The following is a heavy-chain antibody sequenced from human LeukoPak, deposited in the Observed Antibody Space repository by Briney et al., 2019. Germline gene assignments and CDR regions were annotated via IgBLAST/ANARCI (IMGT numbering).Heavy chain of an antibody. CDR2: IYYSGST. CDR3: ARGLAVAGTPPFDY. D-gene: IGHD6-19*01. CDR1: GGSISSYY. V-gene: IGHV4-59*01. Sequence: PSETLSLTCTVSGGSISSYYWSWIRQPPGKGLEWIGYIYYSGSTNYNPSLKSRVTISVDTSKNQFSLKLSSVTAADTAVYYCARGLAVAGTPPFDYWGQGTLVTVSS. J-gene: IGHJ4*02.